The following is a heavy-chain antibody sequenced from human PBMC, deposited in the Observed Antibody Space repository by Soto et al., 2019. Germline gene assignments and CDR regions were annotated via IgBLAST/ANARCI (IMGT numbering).Heavy chain of an antibody. V-gene: IGHV3-30*18. J-gene: IGHJ4*02. Sequence: GGSLRLSCAASGFTFSSYGMHWVRQAPGKGLEWVAVISYDGSNKYYADSVKGRFTIPRDNSKNTLYLQMNSLRAEDTAVYYCAKDLSSSWTEPTFDYWGQGTLVTVPS. CDR2: ISYDGSNK. CDR1: GFTFSSYG. D-gene: IGHD6-13*01. CDR3: AKDLSSSWTEPTFDY.